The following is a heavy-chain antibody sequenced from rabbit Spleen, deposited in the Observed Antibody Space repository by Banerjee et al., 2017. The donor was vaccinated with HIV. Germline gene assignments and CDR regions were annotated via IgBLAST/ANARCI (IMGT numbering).Heavy chain of an antibody. CDR2: IYGGSGGST. D-gene: IGHD1-1*01. Sequence: QEQLEESGGGLVKPEGSLTLTCKASGFSFSDRDVMCWVRQAPGKGLEWIACIYGGSGGSTWYASWAKGRFTISKTSSTTVTLQLTSLTAADTATYFCARSDSGNGNYVNTAYYGMDLWGPGTLVTVS. J-gene: IGHJ6*01. CDR3: ARSDSGNGNYVNTAYYGMDL. V-gene: IGHV1S45*01. CDR1: GFSFSDRDV.